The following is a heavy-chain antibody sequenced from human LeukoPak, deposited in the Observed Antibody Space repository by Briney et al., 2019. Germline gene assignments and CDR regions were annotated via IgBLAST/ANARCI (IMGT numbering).Heavy chain of an antibody. CDR1: GGSISSYY. Sequence: SETLSLTCTVSGGSISSYYWSWIRQPPGKGLEWIGYIYYSGSTNYNPSLKSRVTISVDTSKNQFSLKLTSVTAADTAVYYCARGGYLSGYMDVWGKGTTVTVSS. V-gene: IGHV4-59*01. D-gene: IGHD6-13*01. CDR2: IYYSGST. J-gene: IGHJ6*03. CDR3: ARGGYLSGYMDV.